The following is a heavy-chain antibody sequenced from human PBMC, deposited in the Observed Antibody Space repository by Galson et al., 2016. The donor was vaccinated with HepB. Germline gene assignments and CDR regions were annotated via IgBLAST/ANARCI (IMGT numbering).Heavy chain of an antibody. CDR3: ARDCGHGYGMDV. J-gene: IGHJ6*02. CDR1: GFSISSYH. V-gene: IGHV3-48*02. CDR2: ISSSSHAI. Sequence: SLRLSCAASGFSISSYHMDWVRQAPGKGLEWVSYISSSSHAIYYADPVKGRFTISRDNAKNSLYLQMSSLRDDDTAVYYCARDCGHGYGMDVWGQGTTVTVSS. D-gene: IGHD5/OR15-5a*01.